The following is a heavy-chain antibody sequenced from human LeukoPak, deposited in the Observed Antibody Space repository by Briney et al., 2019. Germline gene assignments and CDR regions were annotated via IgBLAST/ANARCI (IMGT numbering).Heavy chain of an antibody. V-gene: IGHV1-2*02. Sequence: ASVKVSCKASGYTFTGYYMHWVRQAPGQGLEWMGWINPNSGGTNYAQKFQGRVTMTRDTSISTAYMELSRLRSDDTAVYYCAKKYKNIVLVPAAKRFDYWGQGTRVTVSS. D-gene: IGHD2-2*01. J-gene: IGHJ4*02. CDR1: GYTFTGYY. CDR3: AKKYKNIVLVPAAKRFDY. CDR2: INPNSGGT.